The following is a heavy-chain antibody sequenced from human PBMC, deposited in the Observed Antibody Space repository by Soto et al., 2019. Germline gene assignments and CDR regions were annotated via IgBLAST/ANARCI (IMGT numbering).Heavy chain of an antibody. Sequence: EVQLVESGGGLVQPGGSLRLSCAGSGFTFSNYWMHWVRQAPGKGLEWVSRIDHDGPTDYADSVRGRFNISRDNAENTLYLQMTSLRPVDTDVYYCVRDSHGDYWGQGTLVTVSS. V-gene: IGHV3-74*01. J-gene: IGHJ4*02. CDR3: VRDSHGDY. CDR1: GFTFSNYW. CDR2: IDHDGPT.